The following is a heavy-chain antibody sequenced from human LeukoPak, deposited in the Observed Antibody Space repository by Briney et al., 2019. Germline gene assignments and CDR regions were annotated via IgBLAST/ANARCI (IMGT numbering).Heavy chain of an antibody. V-gene: IGHV3-23*01. D-gene: IGHD2-2*01. CDR3: AKNRVGGTSRAGYDY. Sequence: GGSLRLSCAASGFTFSSYAMSWVRQAPGKGLEWVSTISGSGGSTYYADSVKGRFAISRDNSRDTLYLQMNSLRAEDTAVYYCAKNRVGGTSRAGYDYWGQGTLVTVSS. CDR1: GFTFSSYA. CDR2: ISGSGGST. J-gene: IGHJ4*02.